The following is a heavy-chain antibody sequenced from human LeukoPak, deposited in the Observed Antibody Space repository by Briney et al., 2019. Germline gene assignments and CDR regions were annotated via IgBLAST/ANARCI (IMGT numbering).Heavy chain of an antibody. J-gene: IGHJ4*02. CDR2: FGISGTI. Sequence: RGESLKISCAASGFTVNTYDMHWVRQAPGEGPEWIAYFGISGTIYYADSVRGRFTISRDNAKNSLFLQMNSLRVDDTAIYYCAGYGVYPYWGQGTPVTVSS. CDR1: GFTVNTYD. V-gene: IGHV3-48*01. D-gene: IGHD4-17*01. CDR3: AGYGVYPY.